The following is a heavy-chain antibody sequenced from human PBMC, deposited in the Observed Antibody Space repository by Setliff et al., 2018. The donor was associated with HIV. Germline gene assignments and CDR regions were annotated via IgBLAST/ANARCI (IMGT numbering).Heavy chain of an antibody. CDR3: ARFDVTPMTTRDY. V-gene: IGHV4-34*01. Sequence: GSLRLSCVASGFTLSRCWMNWVRQAPGKGLEWVGEIHHTGHINYNPSFKSRVTMSLDMSTNQFSLKMASMTAADSAVYYCARFDVTPMTTRDYWGQGTQVTVSS. D-gene: IGHD4-17*01. CDR1: GFTLSRCW. CDR2: IHHTGHI. J-gene: IGHJ4*02.